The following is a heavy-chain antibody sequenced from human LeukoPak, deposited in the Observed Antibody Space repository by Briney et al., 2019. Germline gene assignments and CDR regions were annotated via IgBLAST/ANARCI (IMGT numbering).Heavy chain of an antibody. V-gene: IGHV4-39*01. CDR2: IYYSGST. CDR3: ATHSGVTYYYGSGSPTTFDY. CDR1: GGSISSSNYY. D-gene: IGHD3-10*01. Sequence: SETLSLTCTVSGGSISSSNYYWGWIRQPPGKGLEWIGSIYYSGSTYYNPSLKSRVTISVDTSKNQFSLKLSSVTAADTAVYYCATHSGVTYYYGSGSPTTFDYWGQGTLVTVSS. J-gene: IGHJ4*02.